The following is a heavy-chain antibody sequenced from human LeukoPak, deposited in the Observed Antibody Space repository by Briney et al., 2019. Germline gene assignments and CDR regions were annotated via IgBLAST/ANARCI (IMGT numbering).Heavy chain of an antibody. CDR1: GFTFSSYW. CDR3: ARDRGAIAAAGRL. D-gene: IGHD6-13*01. J-gene: IGHJ4*02. Sequence: GGSLRLSCAASGFTFSSYWMSWVRQAPGKGLEWVANIKQDGSEKYYVDSVKGRFTISRDNAKNSLYLQMSSLRAEDTAVYYCARDRGAIAAAGRLWGQGTLVTVFS. CDR2: IKQDGSEK. V-gene: IGHV3-7*01.